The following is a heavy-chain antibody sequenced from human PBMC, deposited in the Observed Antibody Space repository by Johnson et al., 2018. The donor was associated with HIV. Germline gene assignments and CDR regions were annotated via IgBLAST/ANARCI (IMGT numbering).Heavy chain of an antibody. CDR2: IYSGGST. CDR1: GFTVSSNY. J-gene: IGHJ3*02. D-gene: IGHD6-13*01. Sequence: EQLVESGGGLVQPGGSLRLSCAASGFTVSSNYMSWVRQAPGKGLEWVSVIYSGGSTYYADSVKGRFTISRDNSKNTLYLQMNSLRAEDTAVYYCARDSLQQPDAFDIWGQGTMVTVSS. V-gene: IGHV3-66*01. CDR3: ARDSLQQPDAFDI.